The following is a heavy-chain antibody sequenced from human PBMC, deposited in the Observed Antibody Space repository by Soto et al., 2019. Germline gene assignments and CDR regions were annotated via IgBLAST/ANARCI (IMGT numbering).Heavy chain of an antibody. J-gene: IGHJ6*02. D-gene: IGHD2-2*01. Sequence: QVQLVESGGGLVQPGRSLRLSCAASGFTFSTYSMHWVRQAPGKGLVWVAVVSSDGSRTYYADSVKGRFTISRDNSKNTVFMQMNSLRAEDTAVYYCARDVWHCGSNSCYFYGMDVWGQGTTVTVSS. CDR3: ARDVWHCGSNSCYFYGMDV. V-gene: IGHV3-30-3*01. CDR2: VSSDGSRT. CDR1: GFTFSTYS.